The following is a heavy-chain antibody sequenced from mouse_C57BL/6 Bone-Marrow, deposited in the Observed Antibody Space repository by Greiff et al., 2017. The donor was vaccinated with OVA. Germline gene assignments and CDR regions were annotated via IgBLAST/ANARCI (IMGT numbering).Heavy chain of an antibody. J-gene: IGHJ4*01. D-gene: IGHD1-1*01. Sequence: QVQLQQSGAELVRPGTSVKMSCKASGYTFTNYWIGWAKQRPGHGLEWIGDIYPGGGYTNYNEKFKGKATLTADKSSSTAYMQCSSLTSEDSAIYYCARRYGSSSYAIDYWGQGTSVTVSS. V-gene: IGHV1-63*01. CDR3: ARRYGSSSYAIDY. CDR1: GYTFTNYW. CDR2: IYPGGGYT.